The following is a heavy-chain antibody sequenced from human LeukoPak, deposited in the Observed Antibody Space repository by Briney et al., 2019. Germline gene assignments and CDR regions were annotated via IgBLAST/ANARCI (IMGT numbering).Heavy chain of an antibody. CDR1: GASISSYY. J-gene: IGHJ6*02. D-gene: IGHD6-13*01. CDR3: AGTGIAAAGPYYYGMDV. V-gene: IGHV4-4*07. CDR2: IYTSGNT. Sequence: SETLSLTCTVSGASISSYYWSWIRQPAGKGLEWIGRIYTSGNTNYNPSLKSRVTMSVDTSKNQFSLKLSSVTVADTAVYYCAGTGIAAAGPYYYGMDVWGQGTTVTVSS.